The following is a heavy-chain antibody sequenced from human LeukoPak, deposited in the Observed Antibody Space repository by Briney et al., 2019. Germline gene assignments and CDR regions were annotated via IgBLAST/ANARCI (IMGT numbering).Heavy chain of an antibody. CDR2: IRGDGSMT. CDR1: EFTFSAYW. J-gene: IGHJ4*02. Sequence: GGSLRLSCAASEFTFSAYWMHWVRQAPGKGLVWVSRIRGDGSMTNYADSVKGRFTISRDNSKNTLYLQVNSLRVEDTAVYYCTKDYGGDPFDYWGQGTLVTVSS. CDR3: TKDYGGDPFDY. V-gene: IGHV3-74*01. D-gene: IGHD4-23*01.